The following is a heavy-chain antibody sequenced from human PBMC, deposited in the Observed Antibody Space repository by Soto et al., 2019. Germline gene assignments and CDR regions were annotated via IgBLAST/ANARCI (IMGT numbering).Heavy chain of an antibody. CDR3: AREGTNRFMITFGGVRAFDI. CDR1: GGSISSGDYY. D-gene: IGHD3-16*01. V-gene: IGHV4-30-4*01. Sequence: PSETLSLTCTVSGGSISSGDYYWSWIRQPPGKGLEWIGYIYYSGSTYYNPSLKSRVTISVDTSKNQFSLKLSSVTAADTAVYYCAREGTNRFMITFGGVRAFDIWGQGTMVTVSS. CDR2: IYYSGST. J-gene: IGHJ3*02.